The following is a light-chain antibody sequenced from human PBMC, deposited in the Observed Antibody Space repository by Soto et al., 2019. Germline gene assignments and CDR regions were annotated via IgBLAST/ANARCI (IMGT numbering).Light chain of an antibody. V-gene: IGKV3-20*01. CDR3: QQYGSSSWT. CDR1: QSVSSSY. J-gene: IGKJ1*01. CDR2: GAS. Sequence: IVFTQSPRTLSLSPRERAPLSCRASQSVSSSYLAWYQQKPGQAPRLLIYGASSRATGIPDRFSGSGSGTDFTLTISRLEPEDFAVYYCQQYGSSSWTFGQGTKVDI.